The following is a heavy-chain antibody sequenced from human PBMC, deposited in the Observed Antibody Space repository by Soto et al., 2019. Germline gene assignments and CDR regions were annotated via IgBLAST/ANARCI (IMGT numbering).Heavy chain of an antibody. D-gene: IGHD3-9*01. V-gene: IGHV3-23*01. Sequence: EVQLLESGGGLVQPGGSLRLSCAASGFTFSNYAMNWVRQAPGKGLEWVSTAGNSGGTTYYADSVKGRFTISRDNSENTLWLQMNSLRAEGTAVYYCARVTVTGSVSFQHWGQGTLVTVSS. CDR2: AGNSGGTT. J-gene: IGHJ1*01. CDR1: GFTFSNYA. CDR3: ARVTVTGSVSFQH.